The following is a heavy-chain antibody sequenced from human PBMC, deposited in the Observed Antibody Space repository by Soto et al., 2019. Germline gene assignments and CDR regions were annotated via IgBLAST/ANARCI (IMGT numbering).Heavy chain of an antibody. D-gene: IGHD6-19*01. Sequence: ASVKVSCKASGYTFTSYVISWVRQAPGQGLEWMGWISAYNGNTNYAQKLQGRVTMTTDTSTSTAYMELRSLRSDDTAVYYCATILAVAGNYWFDPWGQGTLVTVSS. V-gene: IGHV1-18*01. CDR1: GYTFTSYV. J-gene: IGHJ5*02. CDR2: ISAYNGNT. CDR3: ATILAVAGNYWFDP.